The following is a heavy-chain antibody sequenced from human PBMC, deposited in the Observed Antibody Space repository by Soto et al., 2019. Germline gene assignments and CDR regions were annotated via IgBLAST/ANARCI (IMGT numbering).Heavy chain of an antibody. CDR2: IWYDGSNK. CDR3: ARESREEQPRCGGMDV. V-gene: IGHV3-33*01. J-gene: IGHJ6*02. CDR1: GFTFSSYG. D-gene: IGHD6-13*01. Sequence: PGGSLRLSCAASGFTFSSYGMHWVRQAPGKGLEWVAVIWYDGSNKYYADSVKGRFTISRDNSKNTLYLQMNSLRAEDTAVYYCARESREEQPRCGGMDVWGQGTTVTVSS.